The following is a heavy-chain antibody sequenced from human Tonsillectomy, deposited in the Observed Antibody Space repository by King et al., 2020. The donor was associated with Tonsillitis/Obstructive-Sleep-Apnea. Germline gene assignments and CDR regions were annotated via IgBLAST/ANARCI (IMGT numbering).Heavy chain of an antibody. J-gene: IGHJ5*02. CDR1: GFTFSSYG. V-gene: IGHV3-30*18. CDR3: AKEGVRTGTNECWFDP. Sequence: QVQLVESGGGVVQPGRSLRLSCAASGFTFSSYGMHWVRQAPGKGLEWVAVISYDGSNKYYADSVKGRFTISRDNSKNTLYLQMNSLRAEDTAVYYCAKEGVRTGTNECWFDPWGQGTLVTVSS. CDR2: ISYDGSNK. D-gene: IGHD4-17*01.